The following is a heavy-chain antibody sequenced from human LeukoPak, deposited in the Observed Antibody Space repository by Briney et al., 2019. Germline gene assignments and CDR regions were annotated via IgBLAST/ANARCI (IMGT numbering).Heavy chain of an antibody. V-gene: IGHV5-51*01. D-gene: IGHD5-18*01. J-gene: IGHJ4*02. CDR3: ARTRGISGYSYGSFDY. CDR2: IYPGDSDT. Sequence: GESLQISCKGSGYNFTIYWIGWVRQMPGKGLEWMGIIYPGDSDTRYSPSFQGQVTISADKSISTAYLQWSSLKASDTAMYYCARTRGISGYSYGSFDYWGQGTLVTVSS. CDR1: GYNFTIYW.